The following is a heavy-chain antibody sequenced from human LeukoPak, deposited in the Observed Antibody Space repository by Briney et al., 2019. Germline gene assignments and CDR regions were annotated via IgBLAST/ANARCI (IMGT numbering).Heavy chain of an antibody. J-gene: IGHJ5*02. Sequence: PGGALRLSCAASGVSIGTYWMSWARQVPGKGLEWVANINQDGSGKSYVDSVKGRFTISRDNAKNSLYLQMNGLRADDTAVYYCARTQLNGSRAPWGQGTLVTVSS. CDR1: GVSIGTYW. CDR3: ARTQLNGSRAP. V-gene: IGHV3-7*01. CDR2: INQDGSGK. D-gene: IGHD3-10*01.